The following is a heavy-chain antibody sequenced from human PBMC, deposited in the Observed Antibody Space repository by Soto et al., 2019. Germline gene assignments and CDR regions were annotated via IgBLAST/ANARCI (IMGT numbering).Heavy chain of an antibody. D-gene: IGHD1-26*01. CDR2: ISGSGGST. CDR3: VGLWDPSHTYAFDI. J-gene: IGHJ3*02. V-gene: IGHV3-23*01. CDR1: GFTFSSYA. Sequence: EVQLLESGGGLVQPGGSLRLSCAASGFTFSSYAMSWVRQAPGKGLEWVSAISGSGGSTYYADSVKGRLIISSDNSQEPVFLQMTSLRAEDTAVYYCVGLWDPSHTYAFDICGHGTMVTVSS.